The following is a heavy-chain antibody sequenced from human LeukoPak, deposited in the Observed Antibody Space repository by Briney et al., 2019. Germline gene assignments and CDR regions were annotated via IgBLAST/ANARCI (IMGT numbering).Heavy chain of an antibody. J-gene: IGHJ4*02. Sequence: PSETLSLTCAVYGGSFSGYYWSWIRQPPGKGLEWIGEINHSGSTNYNPSLKSRVTMSVDTSKNQFSLKLSSVTAADTAVYYCARDGFGPYYDFWSGYDYWGQGTLVTVSS. CDR1: GGSFSGYY. V-gene: IGHV4-34*01. D-gene: IGHD3-3*01. CDR2: INHSGST. CDR3: ARDGFGPYYDFWSGYDY.